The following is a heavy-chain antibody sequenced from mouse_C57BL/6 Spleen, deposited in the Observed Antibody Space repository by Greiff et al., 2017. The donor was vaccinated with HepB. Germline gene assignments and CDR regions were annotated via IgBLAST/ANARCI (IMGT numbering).Heavy chain of an antibody. D-gene: IGHD6-1*01. J-gene: IGHJ1*03. CDR3: ARWGSLWYFDV. V-gene: IGHV1-52*01. CDR2: IDPSDSET. CDR1: GYTFTSYW. Sequence: QVQLQQPGAELVRPGSSVKLSCKASGYTFTSYWMHWVKQRPIQGLEWIGNIDPSDSETHYNQKFKDKATLTVDKSSSTAYMQLSSLTSEDSAVYYCARWGSLWYFDVWGTGTTVTVSS.